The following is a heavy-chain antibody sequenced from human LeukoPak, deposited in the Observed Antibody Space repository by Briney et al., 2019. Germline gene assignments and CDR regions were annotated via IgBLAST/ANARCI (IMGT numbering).Heavy chain of an antibody. CDR3: AQGPDLPRTFDY. V-gene: IGHV3-23*01. Sequence: GGSLRLSCAASRFTFSSYAVTWVRQAPGKGLEWVSGICGSGGSTYYADSVKGRFTISRDNSKNTLYLQMNSLRAEDTAVYYCAQGPDLPRTFDYWGQGTLVTVSS. CDR1: RFTFSSYA. J-gene: IGHJ4*02. CDR2: ICGSGGST. D-gene: IGHD1/OR15-1a*01.